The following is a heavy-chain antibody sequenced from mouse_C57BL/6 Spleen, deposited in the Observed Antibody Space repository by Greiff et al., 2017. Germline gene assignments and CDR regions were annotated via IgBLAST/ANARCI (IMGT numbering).Heavy chain of an antibody. D-gene: IGHD1-1*01. CDR3: TRVATTVVARYFDV. Sequence: LVESGEGLVKPGGSLKLSCAASGFTFSSYAMSWVRQTPEKRLEWVAYISSGGDYIYYADTVKGRFTISRDNARNTLYLQMSSLKSEDTAMYYCTRVATTVVARYFDVWGTGTTVTVSS. CDR2: ISSGGDYI. V-gene: IGHV5-9-1*02. CDR1: GFTFSSYA. J-gene: IGHJ1*03.